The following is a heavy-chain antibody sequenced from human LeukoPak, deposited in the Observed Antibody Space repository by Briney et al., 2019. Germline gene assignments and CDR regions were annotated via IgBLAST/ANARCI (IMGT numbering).Heavy chain of an antibody. J-gene: IGHJ4*02. V-gene: IGHV4-59*08. D-gene: IGHD6-19*01. CDR1: GGSISSYY. Sequence: SETLSLTCTVSGGSISSYYWSWIRQPPGKGLEWIGYIYYSGSTNYNPSLKSRVTISVDTSKNQFSLKLSSVTAADTAVYYCARQAVAGTLFDYWGQGTLVTVSS. CDR3: ARQAVAGTLFDY. CDR2: IYYSGST.